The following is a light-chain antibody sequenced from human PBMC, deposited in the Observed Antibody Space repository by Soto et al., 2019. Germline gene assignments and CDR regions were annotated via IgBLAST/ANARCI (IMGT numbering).Light chain of an antibody. CDR1: GGHSSYA. J-gene: IGLJ2*01. CDR2: LDSDGSH. Sequence: QSVLTQSPSASASLGASVKLTCTLSGGHSSYAIAWHQQQPGKGPRYLMKLDSDGSHNKGDGIPDRFSGSSSGAERYLTISSLQSEDAADYYGQTWGSGIPVVFGGGTKVTVL. V-gene: IGLV4-69*01. CDR3: QTWGSGIPVV.